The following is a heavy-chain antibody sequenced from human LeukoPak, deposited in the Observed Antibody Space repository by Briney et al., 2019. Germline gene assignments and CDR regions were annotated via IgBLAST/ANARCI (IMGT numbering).Heavy chain of an antibody. J-gene: IGHJ5*02. CDR1: GGYIITSGHY. Sequence: SETLSLTCTVSGGYIITSGHYWGWIRQPPGKGLEWIGSIYYTGVTSTNPFFRSRMSMLVDTSKNQFSLNLTSVTAADAAVYYCARERSSSGGHNWFDPWGQGTLVTVSS. CDR2: IYYTGVT. V-gene: IGHV4-39*07. D-gene: IGHD4-23*01. CDR3: ARERSSSGGHNWFDP.